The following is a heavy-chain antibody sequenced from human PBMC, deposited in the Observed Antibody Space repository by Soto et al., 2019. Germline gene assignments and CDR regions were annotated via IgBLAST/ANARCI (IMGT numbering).Heavy chain of an antibody. J-gene: IGHJ4*02. Sequence: GGSLRLSCAGSGFTLSDHYIDWVRQAPGKGLEWVGRSRDKAQGYSTAYAASVKGRFTISRDDSKSIAYLQMNSLKTEDTAVYYCTRVMYYDFWSGKGPFDYWGQGTLVTVSS. CDR2: SRDKAQGYST. V-gene: IGHV3-72*01. D-gene: IGHD3-3*01. CDR3: TRVMYYDFWSGKGPFDY. CDR1: GFTLSDHY.